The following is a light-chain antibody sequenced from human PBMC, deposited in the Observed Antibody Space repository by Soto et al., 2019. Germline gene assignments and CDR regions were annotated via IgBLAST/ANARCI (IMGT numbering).Light chain of an antibody. V-gene: IGKV1-5*03. Sequence: DIQMTQSPSTLSASVGDRVTITCRASQSISSWLAWYQQKPGKAPNLLIYKASSLESGVPSRFSGSGSGTEFTLTISSXQPDDFATYYCQQYNSYLYTFGQGTKVDIK. CDR2: KAS. CDR1: QSISSW. CDR3: QQYNSYLYT. J-gene: IGKJ2*01.